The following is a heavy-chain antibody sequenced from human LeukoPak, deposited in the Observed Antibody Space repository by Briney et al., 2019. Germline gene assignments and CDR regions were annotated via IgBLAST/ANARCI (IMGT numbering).Heavy chain of an antibody. J-gene: IGHJ4*02. D-gene: IGHD2-2*01. Sequence: GGSLRLSCAASGFTFSSYTMNWVRQAPGKGLEWVSSIISSGSYIYYADSVKGRFTISRDNAKNSLYLQMNSLRAEDTAVYYCARDFGGYCSSSNCYLGWLDYWGQGTLVTVSS. CDR1: GFTFSSYT. CDR2: IISSGSYI. V-gene: IGHV3-21*03. CDR3: ARDFGGYCSSSNCYLGWLDY.